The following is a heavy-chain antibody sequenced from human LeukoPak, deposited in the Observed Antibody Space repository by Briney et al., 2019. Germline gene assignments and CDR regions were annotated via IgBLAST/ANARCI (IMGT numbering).Heavy chain of an antibody. J-gene: IGHJ4*02. CDR3: ARVLWNGDYPRFDY. V-gene: IGHV3-53*01. CDR1: GFTFSDYY. D-gene: IGHD4-17*01. CDR2: IYSGGTT. Sequence: GGSLRLSCAASGFTFSDYYMNWVRQAPGKGLEWVSIIYSGGTTYYADSVKGRFTISRDNSKNTLYLQMNSLRAEDTAVYYYARVLWNGDYPRFDYWGQGTLVTVSS.